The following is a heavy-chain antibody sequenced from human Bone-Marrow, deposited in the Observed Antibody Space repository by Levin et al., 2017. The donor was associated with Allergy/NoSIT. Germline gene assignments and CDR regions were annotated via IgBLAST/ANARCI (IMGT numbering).Heavy chain of an antibody. V-gene: IGHV3-33*01. CDR2: IRYDGSNK. CDR3: ARVVAVTGSARPTYDYHTIYD. D-gene: IGHD6-19*01. J-gene: IGHJ6*04. CDR1: GFTFSSYG. Sequence: LSLTCEASGFTFSSYGMHWVRQAPGKGLDWVAVIRYDGSNKYYGDSVKGRFTISRDNSKNTLHPQMNSLRVEDTAAYYCARVVAVTGSARPTYDYHTIYDWGDGSTVIVSS.